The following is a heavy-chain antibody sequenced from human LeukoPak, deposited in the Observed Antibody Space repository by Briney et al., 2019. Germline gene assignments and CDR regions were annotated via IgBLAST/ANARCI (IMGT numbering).Heavy chain of an antibody. CDR3: ARAAYSSTWYSRYFDL. D-gene: IGHD6-13*01. J-gene: IGHJ2*01. V-gene: IGHV3-23*01. CDR2: ISGSGNRA. Sequence: GGSLRLSCAASRFTFSTYGMNWVRQTPGKGLEWVSAISGSGNRAYHADSVKGRFTISRDNSKNMLYLQMNSLRAGDTAVYYCARAAYSSTWYSRYFDLWGRGTLVTVSS. CDR1: RFTFSTYG.